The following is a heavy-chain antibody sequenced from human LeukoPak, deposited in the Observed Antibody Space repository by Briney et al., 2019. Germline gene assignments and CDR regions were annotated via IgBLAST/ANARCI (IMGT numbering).Heavy chain of an antibody. CDR3: AKDSPRSIGSLRGEAFDI. CDR1: GFTFSSYA. Sequence: GGSLRLSCAASGFTFSSYAMSWVRQAPGKGLEWVSAISGSGGSTYYADSVKGRFTISRDNSKNTLYLQMNSLRAEDTAVYYCAKDSPRSIGSLRGEAFDIWGQGTMVTVSS. V-gene: IGHV3-23*01. D-gene: IGHD3-10*01. J-gene: IGHJ3*02. CDR2: ISGSGGST.